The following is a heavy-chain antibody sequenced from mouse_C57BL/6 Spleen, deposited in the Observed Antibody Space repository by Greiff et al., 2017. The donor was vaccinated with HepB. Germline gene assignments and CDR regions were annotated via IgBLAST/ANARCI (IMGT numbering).Heavy chain of an antibody. CDR1: GFTFSSYA. CDR3: TRERGYGSFYAMDY. CDR2: ISSGGDYI. V-gene: IGHV5-9-1*02. D-gene: IGHD1-1*01. J-gene: IGHJ4*01. Sequence: EVHLVESGEGLVKPGGSLKLSCAASGFTFSSYAMSWVRQTPEKRLEWVAYISSGGDYIYYADTVKGRFTISRDNARNTLYLQMSSLKSEDTAMYYCTRERGYGSFYAMDYWGQGTSVTVSS.